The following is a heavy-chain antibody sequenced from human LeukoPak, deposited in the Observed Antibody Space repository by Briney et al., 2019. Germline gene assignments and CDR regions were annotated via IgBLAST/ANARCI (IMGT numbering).Heavy chain of an antibody. CDR2: IYYSGST. CDR1: GGSISYYY. V-gene: IGHV4-59*08. CDR3: ARQGNGDLYYFDY. Sequence: PSETLSLTCTVSGGSISYYYWSCIRQPPGKGLEWIGYIYYSGSTKYNPSLKSQITISVDTSKNQFSLKLSSVTAADTAMYYCARQGNGDLYYFDYWGQGSLVTVSS. D-gene: IGHD4-17*01. J-gene: IGHJ4*02.